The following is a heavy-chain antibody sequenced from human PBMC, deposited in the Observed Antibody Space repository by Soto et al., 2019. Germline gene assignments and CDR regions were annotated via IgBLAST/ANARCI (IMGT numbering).Heavy chain of an antibody. CDR2: IVVGSGNT. V-gene: IGHV1-58*01. D-gene: IGHD3-22*01. CDR3: AADGLYSSGYYFAFDI. Sequence: SVKVSCKASSYTFTSSAVQWVRQARGQRLEWIGWIVVGSGNTNYAQKFQERVTITRDMSTSTAYMELSSLRSEDTAVYYCAADGLYSSGYYFAFDIWGQGTMVTVSS. CDR1: SYTFTSSA. J-gene: IGHJ3*02.